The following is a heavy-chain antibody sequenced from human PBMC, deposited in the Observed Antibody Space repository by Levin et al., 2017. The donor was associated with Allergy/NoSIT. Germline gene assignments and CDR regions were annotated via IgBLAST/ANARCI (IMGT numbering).Heavy chain of an antibody. CDR3: ALVPQGRDSGIDY. V-gene: IGHV3-53*01. D-gene: IGHD3-10*01. Sequence: GESLKISCAASGFSVDNHYMHWVRQAPGKGLEWVGVMYHSGMTNHVDSVKGRFTISRDSSKNIFYLQMNDLRVDDTAVYYCALVPQGRDSGIDYWGQGTLVTVSS. CDR1: GFSVDNHY. J-gene: IGHJ4*02. CDR2: MYHSGMT.